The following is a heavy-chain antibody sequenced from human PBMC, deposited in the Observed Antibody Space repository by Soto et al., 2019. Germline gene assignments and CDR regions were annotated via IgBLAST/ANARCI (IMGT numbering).Heavy chain of an antibody. CDR3: AIQAGLDV. V-gene: IGHV3-21*02. Sequence: EVQLVESGGGLVKPGGSLRLSCAASGLPFSSHTMNWVRQAPGMGLEWVSPISSSGSDMYYADSVKGRFTISRDNAKNSLYLQMNSLRAEDTAVYYCAIQAGLDVWGQGTTVTVSS. CDR1: GLPFSSHT. CDR2: ISSSGSDM. D-gene: IGHD1-1*01. J-gene: IGHJ6*02.